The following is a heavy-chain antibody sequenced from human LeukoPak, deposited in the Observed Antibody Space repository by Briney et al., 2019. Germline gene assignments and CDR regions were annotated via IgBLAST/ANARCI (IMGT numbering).Heavy chain of an antibody. J-gene: IGHJ4*02. D-gene: IGHD3-22*01. Sequence: SGGSLRLSCTASGFIFTNVWMTWVRQAPGKGLEWVGRDRGTKDYAAPVKDRFSISRDNSKNTLYLVMINLKTEDTAVYYCTAGLYDTGGVDHWGQGTLVTVSS. V-gene: IGHV3-66*01. CDR1: GFIFTNVW. CDR2: DRGTK. CDR3: TAGLYDTGGVDH.